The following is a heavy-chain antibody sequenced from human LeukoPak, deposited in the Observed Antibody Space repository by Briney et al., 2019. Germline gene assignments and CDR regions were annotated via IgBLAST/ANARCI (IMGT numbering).Heavy chain of an antibody. CDR2: ISGSGGST. D-gene: IGHD3-22*01. Sequence: GGSLRLSCAASGFTFSSYAMSWVRQAPGKGLEWVSAISGSGGSTYYADSVKGRFTISRDNSKNTLYLQMNSLRAEDTAVYYCAKDPNYYDSSGYPNNWFDPWGQGTLVTVSS. CDR1: GFTFSSYA. V-gene: IGHV3-23*01. J-gene: IGHJ5*02. CDR3: AKDPNYYDSSGYPNNWFDP.